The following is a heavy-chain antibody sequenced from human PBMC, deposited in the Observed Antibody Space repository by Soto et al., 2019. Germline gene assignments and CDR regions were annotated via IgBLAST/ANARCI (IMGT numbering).Heavy chain of an antibody. D-gene: IGHD1-7*01. CDR2: IIPIFGTA. J-gene: IGHJ4*02. Sequence: QVQLVQSGAEVKKPGSTVKVSCKASGGTFSSYAISWVRQAPGQGLEWMGGIIPIFGTANYAQKFQGRVTITADESTSTAYMELNSLRSEDTAVYYCARGLGTGTRGAFDYWGQGTLVTVSS. CDR3: ARGLGTGTRGAFDY. V-gene: IGHV1-69*01. CDR1: GGTFSSYA.